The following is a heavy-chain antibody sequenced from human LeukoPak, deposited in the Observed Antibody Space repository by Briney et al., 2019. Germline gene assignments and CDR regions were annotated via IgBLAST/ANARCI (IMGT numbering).Heavy chain of an antibody. CDR3: ARDLGASQHLSWFGP. Sequence: GGSLRLSCAASGFTFSDYYMSWIRQAPGKGLEWVSYISGSSSSTVYADSVKGRFTISRDNAKNSLCLQMNSLRAEDTAVYYCARDLGASQHLSWFGPWGQGTLVTVSS. V-gene: IGHV3-11*05. J-gene: IGHJ5*02. CDR2: ISGSSSST. CDR1: GFTFSDYY. D-gene: IGHD1-26*01.